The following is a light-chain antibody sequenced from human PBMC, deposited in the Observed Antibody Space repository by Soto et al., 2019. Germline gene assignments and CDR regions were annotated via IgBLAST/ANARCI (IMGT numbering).Light chain of an antibody. CDR1: QSISIY. CDR3: QQSYTIPV. Sequence: DIQMTQSPSSLSASVGDRVTITCRASQSISIYLNWYQQKPGKAPKLLIYAASGFLSGVPSRFSGSGSGTDFTLTISSLQPEDFATYYCQQSYTIPVFGGGTKVEIK. J-gene: IGKJ4*01. CDR2: AAS. V-gene: IGKV1-39*01.